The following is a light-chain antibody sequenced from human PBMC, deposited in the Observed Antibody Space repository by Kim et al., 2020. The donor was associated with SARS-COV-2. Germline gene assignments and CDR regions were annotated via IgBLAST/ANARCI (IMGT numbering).Light chain of an antibody. V-gene: IGLV3-19*01. Sequence: VALGQTVRITCQGNSLRSYYASWYQQKPGQAPINVMFGDNNRPSGIADRVAGSRSGNTASLTISGAQAGDEADYYCHSRDSSLKRLFGGGTQLTVL. CDR3: HSRDSSLKRL. CDR2: GDN. CDR1: SLRSYY. J-gene: IGLJ3*02.